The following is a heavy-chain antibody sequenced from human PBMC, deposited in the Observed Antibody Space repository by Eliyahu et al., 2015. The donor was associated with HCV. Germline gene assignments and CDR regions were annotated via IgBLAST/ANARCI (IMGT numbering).Heavy chain of an antibody. D-gene: IGHD6-19*01. V-gene: IGHV4-39*01. J-gene: IGHJ4*02. CDR2: LHSTGGT. Sequence: LQLQESGPGLVKPSETLSLTXTVSGGSXSSTNYXWGWIRQPPGKGLQWVASLHSTGGTYYEPSLNGRVTISLDTSNNQYSVKMTSVTAADTAVYYCAPWPSGKDYFDNWSQGTLVTVSS. CDR3: APWPSGKDYFDN. CDR1: GGSXSSTNYX.